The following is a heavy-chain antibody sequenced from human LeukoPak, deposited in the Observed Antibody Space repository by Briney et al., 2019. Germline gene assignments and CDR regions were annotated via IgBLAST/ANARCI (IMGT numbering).Heavy chain of an antibody. CDR3: ARDPTRRYSYGYDI. J-gene: IGHJ3*02. CDR1: GYTFTSYA. V-gene: IGHV7-4-1*02. Sequence: ASVKVPCKASGYTFTSYAMNWVRQAPGQGLEWMGWINTNTGNPTYAQGFTGRFVFSLDTSVSTAFLQISSLKAEDTAVYYCARDPTRRYSYGYDIWGQGTMVTVSS. D-gene: IGHD5-18*01. CDR2: INTNTGNP.